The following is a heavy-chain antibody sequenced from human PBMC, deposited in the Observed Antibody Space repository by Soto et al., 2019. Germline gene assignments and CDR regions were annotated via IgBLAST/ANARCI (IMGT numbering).Heavy chain of an antibody. CDR3: ARDRGAVTGQYFDY. V-gene: IGHV3-11*05. J-gene: IGHJ4*02. CDR2: ISSSGTSA. D-gene: IGHD6-19*01. Sequence: QVPREESGGGLVKPGGSLRLSCAASGFTFSAVYMSWIRQAPNKGLEYISYISSSGTSANYADSVKGRFTISRDNAKNSLYLQMNSLRAEDTAVYYCARDRGAVTGQYFDYWGQGALVTVSS. CDR1: GFTFSAVY.